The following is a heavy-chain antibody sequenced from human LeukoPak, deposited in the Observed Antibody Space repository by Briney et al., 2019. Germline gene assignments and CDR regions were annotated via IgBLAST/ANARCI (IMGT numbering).Heavy chain of an antibody. Sequence: SETLSLTCTVSGGSISSYYWSWIRQPPGKGLEWIGYIYYSGSTNYNPSLKSRVTMSVDTSKNQFSLKLSSVTAADTAVYYCARSHIAAAGGFDYWGQGTLVTVSS. D-gene: IGHD6-13*01. V-gene: IGHV4-59*01. CDR3: ARSHIAAAGGFDY. CDR2: IYYSGST. J-gene: IGHJ4*02. CDR1: GGSISSYY.